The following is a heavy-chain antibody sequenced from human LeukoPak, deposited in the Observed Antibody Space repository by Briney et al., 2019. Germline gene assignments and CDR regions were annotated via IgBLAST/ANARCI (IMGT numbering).Heavy chain of an antibody. V-gene: IGHV3-48*03. J-gene: IGHJ4*02. D-gene: IGHD4-17*01. CDR3: AKWEVDDYGDYGFDY. CDR1: GFTFSSYE. CDR2: ISSSGSTI. Sequence: PGGSLRLSCAASGFTFSSYEMNWVRQAPGKGLEWVSYISSSGSTIYYADSVKGRFTISRDNAKNSLYLQMNSLRAEDTAVYYCAKWEVDDYGDYGFDYWGQGTLVTVSS.